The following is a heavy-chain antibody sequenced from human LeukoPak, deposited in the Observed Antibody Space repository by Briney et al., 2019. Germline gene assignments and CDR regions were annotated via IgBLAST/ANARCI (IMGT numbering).Heavy chain of an antibody. CDR1: GGSISSGDYY. D-gene: IGHD3-3*01. J-gene: IGHJ3*02. CDR2: IYYSGST. CDR3: AYYDFWSGDPAFDI. V-gene: IGHV4-30-4*08. Sequence: SGTLSLTCTVSGGSISSGDYYWSWIRQPPGKGLEWIGYIYYSGSTYYNPSLKSRVTISVDTSKNQFSLKLSSVTAADTAVYYCAYYDFWSGDPAFDIWGQGTMVTVSS.